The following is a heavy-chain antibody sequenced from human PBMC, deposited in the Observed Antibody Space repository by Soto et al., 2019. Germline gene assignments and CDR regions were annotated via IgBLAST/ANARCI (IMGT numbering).Heavy chain of an antibody. V-gene: IGHV3-66*01. Sequence: GGSLRLSCAASGFTVSSSYMSWVRQAPGKGLEWVSVIYSGGNTYYADSVKGRFTISRDNSKNTLYLQMNSLRAEDTAVYYCARDPLGRYCSGGHCSNMDVWGQGTTVTVSS. D-gene: IGHD2-15*01. CDR3: ARDPLGRYCSGGHCSNMDV. J-gene: IGHJ6*02. CDR2: IYSGGNT. CDR1: GFTVSSSY.